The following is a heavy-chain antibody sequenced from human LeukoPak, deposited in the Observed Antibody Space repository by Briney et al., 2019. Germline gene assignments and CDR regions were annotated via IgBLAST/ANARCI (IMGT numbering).Heavy chain of an antibody. V-gene: IGHV1-69*05. CDR2: IIPIFGTA. CDR1: GGTFSSYA. CDR3: ASGEYSSNFFVY. D-gene: IGHD6-13*01. J-gene: IGHJ4*02. Sequence: GASVKVSCKASGGTFSSYAISWVRQAPGQGLEWMGGIIPIFGTANYAQKFQGRVTITTDESTSTAYMELSSLRSEDTAVYYCASGEYSSNFFVYWGQGTPVTVSS.